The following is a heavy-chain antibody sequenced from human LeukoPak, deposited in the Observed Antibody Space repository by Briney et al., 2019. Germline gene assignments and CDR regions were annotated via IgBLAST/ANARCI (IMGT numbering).Heavy chain of an antibody. J-gene: IGHJ4*02. V-gene: IGHV3-48*01. D-gene: IGHD6-19*01. CDR1: GFTFSSYW. CDR2: IGTSGNTI. CDR3: ARDQWLDY. Sequence: GGSLRLSCAAPGFTFSSYWMHWVRQAPGKGLEWVSFIGTSGNTIYYADSVKGRFTVSRDNAKNSLYLQMNSLRAEDTAVYYCARDQWLDYWGQGTLVTVSS.